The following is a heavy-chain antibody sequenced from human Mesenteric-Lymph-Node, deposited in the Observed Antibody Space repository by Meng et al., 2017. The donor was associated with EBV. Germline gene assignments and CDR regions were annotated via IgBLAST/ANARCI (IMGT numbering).Heavy chain of an antibody. CDR2: VRSSNTYI. V-gene: IGHV3-21*01. CDR3: ARGASFFDY. CDR1: GFTFSSYD. J-gene: IGHJ4*02. D-gene: IGHD3-10*01. Sequence: EVQLVDSGGXLVKPGGSXRLSCAASGFTFSSYDMNWLRQAPGKGLEWVSSVRSSNTYIYYADSVKGRFTISRDNAKNSVYLQMNSLRDEDTAVYYCARGASFFDYWGQGTLVTVSS.